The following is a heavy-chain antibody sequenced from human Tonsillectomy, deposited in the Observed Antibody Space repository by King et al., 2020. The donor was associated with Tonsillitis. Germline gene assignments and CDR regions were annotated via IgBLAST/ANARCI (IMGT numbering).Heavy chain of an antibody. D-gene: IGHD1/OR15-1a*01. J-gene: IGHJ6*03. Sequence: VQLQESGPGLVKPSETLSLTCTVSGASVNNYYWGWVRQPPGKGLEWIGCIYYSGTTTYNPSLKSRVTISVDTSKNLFSLKLSSVTAADTAVYYCARDYLVPVTTTTYYYYMDVWGRGTTVTVSS. CDR3: ARDYLVPVTTTTYYYYMDV. CDR1: GASVNNYY. CDR2: IYYSGTT. V-gene: IGHV4-59*02.